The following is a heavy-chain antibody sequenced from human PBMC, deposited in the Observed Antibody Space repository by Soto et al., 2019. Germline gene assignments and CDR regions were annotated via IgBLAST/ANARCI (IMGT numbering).Heavy chain of an antibody. V-gene: IGHV4-4*02. D-gene: IGHD2-2*03. CDR3: ARVNMDIVVVPSYYFDY. Sequence: SETLSLTCAVSSGSISSSNWWSWVRQPPGKGLEWIGEIYHSGSTNYNPSLKSRVTISVDKSKNQFSLKLSSVTAADTAVYYCARVNMDIVVVPSYYFDYWGQGTLVTVSS. CDR2: IYHSGST. CDR1: SGSISSSNW. J-gene: IGHJ4*02.